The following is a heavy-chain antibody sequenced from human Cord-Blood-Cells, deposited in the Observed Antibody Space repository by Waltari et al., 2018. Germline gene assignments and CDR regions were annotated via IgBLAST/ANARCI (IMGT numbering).Heavy chain of an antibody. CDR3: ARDRWDIVATIPWFDP. V-gene: IGHV1-69*06. CDR1: GGTFSSYA. CDR2: IIPIFGTA. J-gene: IGHJ5*02. Sequence: QVQLVQSGAEVKKPWSSVKVSCKASGGTFSSYAISWVRQAPGQGLEWMGGIIPIFGTANYAQKFQGRVTITADKSTSTAYMELSSLRCEDTAVYYCARDRWDIVATIPWFDPWGQGTLVTVSS. D-gene: IGHD5-12*01.